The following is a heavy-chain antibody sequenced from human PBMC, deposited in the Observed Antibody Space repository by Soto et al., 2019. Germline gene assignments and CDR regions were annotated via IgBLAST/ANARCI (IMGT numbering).Heavy chain of an antibody. J-gene: IGHJ6*02. CDR1: ASTFSSYA. CDR3: TRVGYNILSRYHFYAMEV. D-gene: IGHD3-9*01. V-gene: IGHV1-69*06. CDR2: IIPIVTTP. Sequence: QVRLVQSGAEVKKPGASVKVSCADTASTFSSYAVTWVRQAPAQGLEWMGGIIPIVTTPTYAQKFQGRLTITADKSTSTSYLELSILTSEDTVFYCCTRVGYNILSRYHFYAMEVGCQGTTLSVSS.